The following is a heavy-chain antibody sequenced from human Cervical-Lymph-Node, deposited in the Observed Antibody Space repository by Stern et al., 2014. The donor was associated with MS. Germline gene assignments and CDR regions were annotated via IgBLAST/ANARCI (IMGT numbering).Heavy chain of an antibody. CDR3: AREDESDAMDV. J-gene: IGHJ6*02. V-gene: IGHV3-13*01. Sequence: EVQLVESGGGLVQPGGSLRLSCAASGFTFSTYDMHWVRQVTGKGLEWVSAIGSAGDTYYRGSVKGRFTISRENAKNSLYLQMNSLRAGDTAVYYCAREDESDAMDVGGQGTTVIVA. CDR2: IGSAGDT. CDR1: GFTFSTYD.